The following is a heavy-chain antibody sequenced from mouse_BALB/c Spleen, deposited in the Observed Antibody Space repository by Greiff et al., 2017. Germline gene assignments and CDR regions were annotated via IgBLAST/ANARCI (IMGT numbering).Heavy chain of an antibody. CDR2: ISSGGST. D-gene: IGHD2-4*01. J-gene: IGHJ3*01. CDR3: ARLITTGWFAY. CDR1: GFTFSSYA. V-gene: IGHV5-6-5*01. Sequence: EVQLQESGGGLVKPGGSLKLSCAASGFTFSSYAMSWVRQTPEKRLEWVASISSGGSTYYPDSVKGRFTISRDNARNILYLQMSSLRSEDTAMYYCARLITTGWFAYWGQGTLVTVSA.